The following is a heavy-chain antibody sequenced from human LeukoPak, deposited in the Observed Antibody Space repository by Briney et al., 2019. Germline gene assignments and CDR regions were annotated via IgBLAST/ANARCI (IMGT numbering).Heavy chain of an antibody. CDR2: IYYSGST. J-gene: IGHJ4*02. Sequence: PSETLSLTCTVPGGSISSYYWSWIRQPAGKGLEWIGRIYYSGSTYYNPSLKSRVTISVDTSKNQFSLKLSSVTAADTAVYYCARGTVAARLSYFDYWGQGTLVTVSS. D-gene: IGHD6-6*01. V-gene: IGHV4-4*07. CDR1: GGSISSYY. CDR3: ARGTVAARLSYFDY.